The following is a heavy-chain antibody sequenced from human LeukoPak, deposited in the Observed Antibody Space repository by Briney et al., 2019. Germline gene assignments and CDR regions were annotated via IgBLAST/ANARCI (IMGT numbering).Heavy chain of an antibody. CDR3: ARVRYDILTGERAFDY. Sequence: ASVKVSCKASGYTFTSYDINWVRQATGQGLEWMGWMNPNSGNTGYAQKFQGRVTITRNTSISTAYMELSSLRSEDTAVYYCARVRYDILTGERAFDYWGQGTLVTVSS. J-gene: IGHJ4*02. D-gene: IGHD3-9*01. CDR2: MNPNSGNT. V-gene: IGHV1-8*03. CDR1: GYTFTSYD.